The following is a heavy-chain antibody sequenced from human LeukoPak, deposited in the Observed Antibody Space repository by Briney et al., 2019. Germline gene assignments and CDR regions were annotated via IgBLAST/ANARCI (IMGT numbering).Heavy chain of an antibody. CDR1: GFTFSSYA. CDR3: AKIVVVVAATGFDY. Sequence: GGSLRLSCPASGFTFSSYAMGLVRQPPGRGLGWVSAISGSGGSTYYADSVKGRFTISRDNSKNTLYLQRNSLRAEDTAVYYCAKIVVVVAATGFDYWGQGTLVTVSS. D-gene: IGHD2-15*01. CDR2: ISGSGGST. V-gene: IGHV3-23*01. J-gene: IGHJ4*02.